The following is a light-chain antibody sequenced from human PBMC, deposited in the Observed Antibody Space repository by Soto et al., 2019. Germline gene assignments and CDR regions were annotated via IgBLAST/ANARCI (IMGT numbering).Light chain of an antibody. CDR1: QSVRRSY. J-gene: IGKJ4*01. V-gene: IGKV3-20*01. Sequence: EIVLTQSPGTLSLSPVERATLSCRASQSVRRSYLTWYQQKPGQAPRLLIYGASSRATGIPDRFSGSGSRTDFPLTLSTLEHEDFAVYYCQQYGSSLPLTFGGGTHVETK. CDR2: GAS. CDR3: QQYGSSLPLT.